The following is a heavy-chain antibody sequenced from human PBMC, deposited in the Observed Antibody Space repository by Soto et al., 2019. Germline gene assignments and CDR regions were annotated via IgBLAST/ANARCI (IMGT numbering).Heavy chain of an antibody. J-gene: IGHJ6*03. Sequence: QVQLVESGGGVVQPGRSLRLSCAASGFTFSSYGMHWVRQAPGKGLEWVAVIWYDGSNKYYADSVKGRFTISRDNSKNTLYLQMNSLRAEDTAVYYCARDSSQLFGNYYYYYMDVWGKGTTVTVSS. CDR2: IWYDGSNK. D-gene: IGHD2-2*01. V-gene: IGHV3-33*01. CDR1: GFTFSSYG. CDR3: ARDSSQLFGNYYYYYMDV.